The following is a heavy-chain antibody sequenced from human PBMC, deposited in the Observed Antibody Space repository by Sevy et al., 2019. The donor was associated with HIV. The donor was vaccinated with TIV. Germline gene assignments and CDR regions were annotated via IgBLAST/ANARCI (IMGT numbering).Heavy chain of an antibody. CDR1: GFTFNSYV. Sequence: GGSLRLSCAVSGFTFNSYVMGWVRQAPGKGLEWVSSISAGGGRTYYADPVKGRFTISRDNSKNTLFLQMSSLRVEDTAVYYCANPTVTADNDYWGQGTLVTVSS. D-gene: IGHD4-17*01. CDR2: ISAGGGRT. J-gene: IGHJ4*02. V-gene: IGHV3-23*01. CDR3: ANPTVTADNDY.